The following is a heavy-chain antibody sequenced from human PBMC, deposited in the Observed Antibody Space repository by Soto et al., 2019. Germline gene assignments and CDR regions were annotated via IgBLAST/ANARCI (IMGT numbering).Heavy chain of an antibody. CDR3: ARDPVGITFPNWFDP. Sequence: EVQLVESGGGLVKPGGSLRLSCAASGVTFSSYSMNWVRQAPGEGLEWVSSISSSSSYIYYADSVKGRFTISRDNARNSLYLQMNSLRAADTAVYYCARDPVGITFPNWFDPWGQGTLVTVSS. CDR1: GVTFSSYS. D-gene: IGHD3-22*01. CDR2: ISSSSSYI. V-gene: IGHV3-21*01. J-gene: IGHJ5*02.